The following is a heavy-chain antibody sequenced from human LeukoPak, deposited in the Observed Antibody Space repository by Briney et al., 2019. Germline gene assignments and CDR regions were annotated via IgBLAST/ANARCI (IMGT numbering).Heavy chain of an antibody. CDR3: AKYSSGWYGSDAFDI. Sequence: PGGSLRLSCAASGFTFSSYAMSWVRQAPGKGLEWVSAISGSGGSTYYADSVKGRFTISTDNSKNTLYLQMNSLRAEDTAVYYCAKYSSGWYGSDAFDIWGQGTMVTVSS. CDR1: GFTFSSYA. J-gene: IGHJ3*02. CDR2: ISGSGGST. D-gene: IGHD6-19*01. V-gene: IGHV3-23*01.